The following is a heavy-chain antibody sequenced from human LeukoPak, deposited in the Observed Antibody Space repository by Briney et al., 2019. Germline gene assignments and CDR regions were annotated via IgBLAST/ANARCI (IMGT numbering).Heavy chain of an antibody. V-gene: IGHV4-59*02. CDR1: GGSVTDYY. CDR2: IYYSGST. Sequence: SETLSLTCTVSGGSVTDYYWSWIRQSPGKGLEWIGYIYYSGSTNYNPSLKSRVTISVDTSKNQFSLKLSSVTAADTAVYYCARLYNGYNYQFDYWGQGTLVTVSS. J-gene: IGHJ4*02. CDR3: ARLYNGYNYQFDY. D-gene: IGHD5-24*01.